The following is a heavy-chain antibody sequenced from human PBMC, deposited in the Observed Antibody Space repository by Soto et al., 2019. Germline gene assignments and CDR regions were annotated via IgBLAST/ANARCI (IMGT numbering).Heavy chain of an antibody. CDR3: GRDHGDIDY. J-gene: IGHJ4*02. Sequence: QVQLVESGGGVVQPGRSLRLSCAASGFTFSSYAMHWVRQAPGKGLEWVAVISYDGSNKYYADSVKGRFTISRDNSKNQLYLQMNSLGAEDKAGYYRGRDHGDIDYWGRVTLVTVSS. CDR2: ISYDGSNK. CDR1: GFTFSSYA. V-gene: IGHV3-30-3*01. D-gene: IGHD4-17*01.